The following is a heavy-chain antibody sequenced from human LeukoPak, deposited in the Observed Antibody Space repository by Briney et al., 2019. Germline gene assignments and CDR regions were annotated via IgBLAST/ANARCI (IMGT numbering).Heavy chain of an antibody. CDR2: INPKSGGT. CDR1: YTFTGYY. Sequence: ASVKVSCKAGYTFTGYYMHWVRQAPGQGLEWMGWINPKSGGTVYAQKFQGRVTMTRDTSSSTAYMELSRLRFDDTVVYYCARGPRITIFGVVMANDAFDIWGQGTMVTVSS. J-gene: IGHJ3*02. D-gene: IGHD3-3*01. V-gene: IGHV1-2*02. CDR3: ARGPRITIFGVVMANDAFDI.